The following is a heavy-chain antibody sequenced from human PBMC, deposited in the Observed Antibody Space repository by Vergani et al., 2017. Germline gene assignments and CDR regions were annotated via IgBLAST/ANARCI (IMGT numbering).Heavy chain of an antibody. Sequence: EVQLVESGGGLVQPGGSLKLSCAASGFTFSGSAMHWVRQASGKGLEWVGRIRSKANSYATAYAASVKGRFTISRDDSKNTAYLQMNSLKTEDTAVYYCTNDGGGAARTQDYWGQGTLVTVSS. J-gene: IGHJ4*02. D-gene: IGHD3-16*01. V-gene: IGHV3-73*01. CDR1: GFTFSGSA. CDR3: TNDGGGAARTQDY. CDR2: IRSKANSYAT.